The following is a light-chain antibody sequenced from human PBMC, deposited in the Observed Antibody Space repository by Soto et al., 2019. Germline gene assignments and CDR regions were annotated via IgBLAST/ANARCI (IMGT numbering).Light chain of an antibody. V-gene: IGKV1-9*01. CDR3: QQLNSYPIT. J-gene: IGKJ5*01. CDR1: QGISSY. Sequence: EIQLTQSPSFISASVGDRATITCRASQGISSYLAWYQQKPGKAPKLLIYAASTLQSGVPSRFSGSGSGTEFTLTISSLQPEDFATYYCQQLNSYPITFGQGTRLEIK. CDR2: AAS.